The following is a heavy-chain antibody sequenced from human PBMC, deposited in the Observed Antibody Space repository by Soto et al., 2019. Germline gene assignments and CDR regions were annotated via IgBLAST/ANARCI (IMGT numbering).Heavy chain of an antibody. D-gene: IGHD2-2*01. CDR2: INPNSGGT. J-gene: IGHJ6*02. CDR1: GYTFTGYY. CDR3: ARRLGYCSSTSCHQDV. V-gene: IGHV1-2*02. Sequence: ASVKVSCKASGYTFTGYYMHWVRQAPGQGLEWMGWINPNSGGTNYAQKFQGRVTMTRDTSISTAYMELSRLRSDDTAVYYCARRLGYCSSTSCHQDVWGQGTTVTVSS.